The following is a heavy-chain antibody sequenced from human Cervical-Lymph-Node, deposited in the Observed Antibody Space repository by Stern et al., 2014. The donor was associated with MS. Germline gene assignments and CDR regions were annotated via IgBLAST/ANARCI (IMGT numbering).Heavy chain of an antibody. V-gene: IGHV1-69*12. CDR2: LIIICDTA. D-gene: IGHD3-22*01. CDR3: ARGSETSGYYPDYFQY. CDR1: GGTFSNYA. Sequence: QVQLVQSGPEVKKPWSSVKVSCKASGGTFSNYAISWVRQAPGQGLEWMGGLIIICDTANDAQKVQGRVTISADESTSTAYMELSSLRSEDTAVYYCARGSETSGYYPDYFQYWGQGTPVTVSS. J-gene: IGHJ1*01.